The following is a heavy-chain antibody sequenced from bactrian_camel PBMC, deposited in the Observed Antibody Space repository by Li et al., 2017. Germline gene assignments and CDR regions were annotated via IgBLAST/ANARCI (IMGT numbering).Heavy chain of an antibody. CDR2: IDSDGSNT. J-gene: IGHJ4*01. D-gene: IGHD5*01. CDR1: GLNVSSSC. Sequence: VQLVESGGDSVQNGGSLTLVCTASGLNVSSSCMAYFRQAPGKGLEWVSTIDSDGSNTYYTGSVKGRFTISRDNAKDTVYLQMSSLKSEDTALYYCATDCGTGYWGQGTQVTVS. V-gene: IGHV3-2*01. CDR3: ATDCGTGY.